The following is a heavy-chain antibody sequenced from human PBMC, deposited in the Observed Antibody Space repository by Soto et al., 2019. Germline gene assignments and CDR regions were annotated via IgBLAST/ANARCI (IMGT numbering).Heavy chain of an antibody. J-gene: IGHJ4*02. V-gene: IGHV3-9*01. Sequence: EAQLVESGGGLVQPGRSLRLSCAGSGFIFDDFAIHWVRQAPGKGLEWVSGISWNSDSIGYADSVKGRFTISRDNAKNALYLQMNSLRVEDTALYYCTKVGGLYDFWSGPLHFDLWGQGPSSPSPQ. D-gene: IGHD3-3*01. CDR2: ISWNSDSI. CDR3: TKVGGLYDFWSGPLHFDL. CDR1: GFIFDDFA.